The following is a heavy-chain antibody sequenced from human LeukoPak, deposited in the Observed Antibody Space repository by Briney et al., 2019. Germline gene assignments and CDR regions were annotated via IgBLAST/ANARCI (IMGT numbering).Heavy chain of an antibody. CDR1: DGSFSGYY. CDR2: INHSGST. J-gene: IGHJ4*02. D-gene: IGHD3-22*01. Sequence: PSETLSLTCAVYDGSFSGYYWSWIRQPPGTGLEWIGDINHSGSTNYNPSLKSRVTISVDTSKDQFSLKLSSVTAADTAVYYCAGVRSGGYRWLLGRPGPPDYWGQGTLVTVSS. V-gene: IGHV4-34*01. CDR3: AGVRSGGYRWLLGRPGPPDY.